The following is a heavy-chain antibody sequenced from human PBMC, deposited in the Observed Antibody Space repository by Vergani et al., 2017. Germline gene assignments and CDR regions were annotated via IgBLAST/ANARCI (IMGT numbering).Heavy chain of an antibody. V-gene: IGHV1-24*01. CDR2: FDPEHGEV. D-gene: IGHD3-22*01. CDR1: GYSLTELT. J-gene: IGHJ4*02. CDR3: AIGTDYYGSRGYYLDY. Sequence: QVQLVQSGSEVRKPGASVKVSCQVSGYSLTELTIHWVRQAPGKGLEWMGGFDPEHGEVTFAHHIQGRVTMTEDRSTDTAYMELSSLRPEDTALYYCAIGTDYYGSRGYYLDYWGQGTLVTVSS.